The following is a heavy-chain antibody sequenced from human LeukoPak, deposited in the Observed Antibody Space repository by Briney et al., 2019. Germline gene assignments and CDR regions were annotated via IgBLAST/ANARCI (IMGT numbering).Heavy chain of an antibody. D-gene: IGHD1-1*01. CDR3: ARGGPLARTTDY. V-gene: IGHV3-74*01. Sequence: PGGSLRLSCAASGFTFSSYWMHWVRQAPGKGLVWVSHINTDGSSTTYADSVKGRFTISRDNAKKTLYLQVNSLRAEDTAVYYCARGGPLARTTDYWGQGTLVTVSS. CDR1: GFTFSSYW. CDR2: INTDGSST. J-gene: IGHJ4*02.